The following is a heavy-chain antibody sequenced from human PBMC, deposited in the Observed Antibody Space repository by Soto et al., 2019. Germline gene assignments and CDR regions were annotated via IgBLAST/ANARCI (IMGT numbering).Heavy chain of an antibody. Sequence: GGSLRLSCAASGFTFSSYAMSWVRQAPGKGLEWVSAISGSGGSTYYADSVKGRFTISRDNSKNTLYLQMNSLRAEDTAVYYCAKWAGQPKGLEIKAVAGRTIEYLGLYYFDYWGQGTLVTVSS. D-gene: IGHD6-19*01. CDR3: AKWAGQPKGLEIKAVAGRTIEYLGLYYFDY. CDR1: GFTFSSYA. J-gene: IGHJ4*02. CDR2: ISGSGGST. V-gene: IGHV3-23*01.